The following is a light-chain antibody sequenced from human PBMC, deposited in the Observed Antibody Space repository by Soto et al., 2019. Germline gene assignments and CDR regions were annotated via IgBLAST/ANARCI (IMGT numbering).Light chain of an antibody. CDR3: QQNYSTPRT. CDR2: AAS. V-gene: IGKV1-39*01. J-gene: IGKJ1*01. Sequence: DIQMTQSPSSLSASVGDRVTITCRASQSISSSLIWYQQKPGKAPKFLIYAASSLQSGVPSRFSGSGSGTDFTLTISILQPADVATYYCQQNYSTPRTFGQGTKVDIK. CDR1: QSISSS.